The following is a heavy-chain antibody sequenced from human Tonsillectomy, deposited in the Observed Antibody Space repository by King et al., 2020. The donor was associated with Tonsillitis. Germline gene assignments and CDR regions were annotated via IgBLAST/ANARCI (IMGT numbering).Heavy chain of an antibody. V-gene: IGHV3-11*05. CDR2: ISSSVRDT. CDR3: ARKNGAYDYDY. Sequence: VQLVESGGGLVKRGGSLRLSCAASGFTFSDVYMTWIRQAPGKGLGGGSYISSSVRDTNYAEYVKGRFTISRDNVKNSLYLQMISLRAEDTAVYYCARKNGAYDYDYWGQGTLVTVSS. CDR1: GFTFSDVY. J-gene: IGHJ4*02. D-gene: IGHD5-12*01.